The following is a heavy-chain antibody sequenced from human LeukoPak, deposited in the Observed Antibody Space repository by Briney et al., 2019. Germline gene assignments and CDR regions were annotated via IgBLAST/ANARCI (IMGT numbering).Heavy chain of an antibody. CDR3: ARGPEPIVVVPAAKVVYFDY. V-gene: IGHV4-34*01. CDR2: INHSGST. D-gene: IGHD2-2*01. Sequence: PSETLSLTCAVYGGSFSGYYWSWIRQPPGKGLEWIGEINHSGSTNYNPSLKSRVTISVDTSKNQFSLKLSSVTAADTAVYYCARGPEPIVVVPAAKVVYFDYWGQGTLVTVSS. J-gene: IGHJ4*02. CDR1: GGSFSGYY.